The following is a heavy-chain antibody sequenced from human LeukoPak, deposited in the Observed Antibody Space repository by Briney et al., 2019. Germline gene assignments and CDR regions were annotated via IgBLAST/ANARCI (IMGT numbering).Heavy chain of an antibody. CDR2: ISSSSSYI. V-gene: IGHV3-21*01. CDR1: GFTFSSYS. CDR3: ARDQSRGYNWNYVSAFDI. Sequence: PGGSLRLSCAASGFTFSSYSMNWVRQAPGKGLEWVSSISSSSSYIYYADSVKGRFTISRDNAKNSLYLQMNSLRAEDTAVYYCARDQSRGYNWNYVSAFDIWGQGTMVTVSS. J-gene: IGHJ3*02. D-gene: IGHD1-7*01.